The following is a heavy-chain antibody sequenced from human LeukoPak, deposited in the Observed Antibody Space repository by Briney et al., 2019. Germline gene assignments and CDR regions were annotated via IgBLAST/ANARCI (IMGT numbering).Heavy chain of an antibody. CDR1: GFTFSSYA. CDR2: ISYDGSNK. V-gene: IGHV3-30-3*01. CDR3: AREVRLLPWSTRDCYGMDV. D-gene: IGHD2-21*02. J-gene: IGHJ6*02. Sequence: GRSLRLSCAASGFTFSSYAMHWVRQAPGKGLEWVAVISYDGSNKYYADSVKGRFTISRDNSKNTLYLQMNSLRAEDTAVYYCAREVRLLPWSTRDCYGMDVWGQGTTVTVSS.